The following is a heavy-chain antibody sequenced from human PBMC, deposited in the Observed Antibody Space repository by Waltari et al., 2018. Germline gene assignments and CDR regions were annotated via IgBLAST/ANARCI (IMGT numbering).Heavy chain of an antibody. J-gene: IGHJ3*01. CDR3: ATYIGASIGTAAFDV. Sequence: LHLQESGPGLVKPSETLSLTCSVPAGSITSNRHSFGWFRQPPGKGPEWTGTISYSGATYNNPSLKSRVTISVDTSKNQYSLKLTSVTAADTAVYYCATYIGASIGTAAFDVWGQGTMVTVSS. D-gene: IGHD5-12*01. CDR1: AGSITSNRHS. V-gene: IGHV4-39*01. CDR2: ISYSGAT.